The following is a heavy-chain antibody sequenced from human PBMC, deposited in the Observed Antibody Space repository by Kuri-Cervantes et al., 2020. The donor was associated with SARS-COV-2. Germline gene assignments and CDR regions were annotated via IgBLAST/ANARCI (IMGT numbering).Heavy chain of an antibody. D-gene: IGHD3-22*01. Sequence: GESLKISCTASGFIFSDYYMTWIRQAPGKGLEWVSNIGPSGTTKYYADSVKGRFTISRDNAKNSLYLQMNSLRVEDTALYYCATTDYDSSGSTFDIWGQGQWSPSPQ. J-gene: IGHJ3*02. CDR3: ATTDYDSSGSTFDI. CDR1: GFIFSDYY. V-gene: IGHV3-11*01. CDR2: IGPSGTTK.